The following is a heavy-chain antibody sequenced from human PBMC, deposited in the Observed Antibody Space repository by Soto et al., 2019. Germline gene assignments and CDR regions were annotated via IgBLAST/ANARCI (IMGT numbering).Heavy chain of an antibody. Sequence: ISCAASGFTFSSYTMYWVRQAPGKGLEWMTVISYDGTNKYYADAVKGRFTISGDNSKNTLYLQMNSLRAEDTAVYYCARDLTAAGYLYYYGMDVWGQVTTVTVSS. V-gene: IGHV3-30-3*01. D-gene: IGHD6-13*01. CDR2: ISYDGTNK. CDR3: ARDLTAAGYLYYYGMDV. CDR1: GFTFSSYT. J-gene: IGHJ6*02.